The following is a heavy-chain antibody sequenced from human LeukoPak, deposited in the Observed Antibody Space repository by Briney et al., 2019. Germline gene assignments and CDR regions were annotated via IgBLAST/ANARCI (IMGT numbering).Heavy chain of an antibody. J-gene: IGHJ4*02. V-gene: IGHV3-23*01. D-gene: IGHD3-3*01. Sequence: PGGSLRLSCAASGFTFSSYWMSWVRQAPGKGLEWVSYISSSGSTIYYADSVKGRFTISRDNSKSTLYLQMNSLRAEDTAVYYCAKEGYDFWSGYYGYFDYWGQGTLVTVSS. CDR3: AKEGYDFWSGYYGYFDY. CDR2: ISSSGSTI. CDR1: GFTFSSYW.